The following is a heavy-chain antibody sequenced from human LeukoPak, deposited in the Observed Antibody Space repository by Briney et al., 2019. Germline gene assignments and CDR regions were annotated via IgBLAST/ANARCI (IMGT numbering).Heavy chain of an antibody. CDR2: INHSGST. CDR3: ARARYCSSTSCAHHTPSNYGMDV. V-gene: IGHV4-34*01. J-gene: IGHJ6*02. Sequence: PSETLSLTCAVYGGSFSGYYWSWIRQPPGKGLEWIGEINHSGSTNYNPSLKSRVTISVDTSKNQFSLKLSSVTAADTAVYYCARARYCSSTSCAHHTPSNYGMDVWGQGTTVTVSS. CDR1: GGSFSGYY. D-gene: IGHD2-2*01.